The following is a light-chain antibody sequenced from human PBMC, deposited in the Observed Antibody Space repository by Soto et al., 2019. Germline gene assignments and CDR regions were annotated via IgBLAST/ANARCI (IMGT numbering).Light chain of an antibody. V-gene: IGLV3-21*02. CDR2: DDS. CDR3: QVWDSRSDHVV. J-gene: IGLJ2*01. CDR1: NIGSKS. Sequence: SYELTQPPSVSVAPGQTARITCGGNNIGSKSVHWCQQKPGQAPVLVVYDDSDRPSGIPERFSGSNSGNTATLTISRVEAGDEAEYYCQVWDSRSDHVVFGGGTQLTVL.